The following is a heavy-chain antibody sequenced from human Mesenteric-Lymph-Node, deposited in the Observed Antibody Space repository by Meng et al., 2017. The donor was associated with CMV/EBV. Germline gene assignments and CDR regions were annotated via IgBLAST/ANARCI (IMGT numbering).Heavy chain of an antibody. CDR1: GFTFSSSS. CDR3: ARVAGGYCSGGSCYSVLIYYGMDV. D-gene: IGHD2-15*01. CDR2: ISGGGTFK. V-gene: IGHV3-21*06. J-gene: IGHJ6*02. Sequence: GESLKISCAASGFTFSSSSMNWVRQAPGRGLEWVSSISGGGTFKYYADSVKGRFTISRDNAANSMYLQMNSLRPEDTAVYYCARVAGGYCSGGSCYSVLIYYGMDVWGQGTTVTVSS.